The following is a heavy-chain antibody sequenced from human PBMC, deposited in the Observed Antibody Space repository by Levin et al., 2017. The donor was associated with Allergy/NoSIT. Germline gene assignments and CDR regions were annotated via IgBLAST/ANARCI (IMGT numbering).Heavy chain of an antibody. V-gene: IGHV3-23*01. D-gene: IGHD3-16*02. CDR3: AKDTYDYVWGSNRYTHDFDY. Sequence: GESLKISCAASGFAFSSYAMTWVRQAPGKGLEWVSAISGSGGSTYYVDSVKGRFTISRDNSKNTLSLQMNSLRAEDTDVYYCAKDTYDYVWGSNRYTHDFDYWGQGTLVTVSS. CDR1: GFAFSSYA. CDR2: ISGSGGST. J-gene: IGHJ4*02.